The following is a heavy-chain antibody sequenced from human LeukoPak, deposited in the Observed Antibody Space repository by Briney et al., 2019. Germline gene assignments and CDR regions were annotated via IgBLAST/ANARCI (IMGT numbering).Heavy chain of an antibody. D-gene: IGHD6-13*01. CDR3: ARGVAAAGPSSMDV. V-gene: IGHV1-69*04. Sequence: SAKVSCKASGGTFSSYAISWVRQAPGQGLEWMGRIIPILGIANYAQKSQGRVTITADKSTSTAYMELSSLRSEDTAVYYCARGVAAAGPSSMDVWGQGTTVTVSS. J-gene: IGHJ6*02. CDR2: IIPILGIA. CDR1: GGTFSSYA.